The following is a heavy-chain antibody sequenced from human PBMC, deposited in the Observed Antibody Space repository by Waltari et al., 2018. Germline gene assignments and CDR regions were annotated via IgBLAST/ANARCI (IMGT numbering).Heavy chain of an antibody. V-gene: IGHV1-69*10. CDR2: IIPILGIA. J-gene: IGHJ6*02. CDR3: ARSYYDFWTYYYYGMDV. CDR1: GGTFCSYA. Sequence: QVPLVQSGAEGKKPGSSVKVSCKASGGTFCSYAFSWVRQAPGKGLEWMGGIIPILGIANYAQKFQGRVTITADKSTSTAYMELSSLRSEDTAVYYCARSYYDFWTYYYYGMDVWGQGTTVTVSS. D-gene: IGHD3-3*01.